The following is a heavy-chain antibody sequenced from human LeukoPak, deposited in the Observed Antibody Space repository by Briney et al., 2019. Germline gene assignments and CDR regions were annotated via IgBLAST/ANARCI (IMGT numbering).Heavy chain of an antibody. Sequence: GGSLRLSCAASGFTFSSYSMNWVRQAPGKGLEWVSSISSTSSYIYYADSMKGRFTISRDNAKNSLYLQMNSLRAEDTAVYYCARDGDYDYIWGSYRYRFDYWGQGTLVTVSS. CDR2: ISSTSSYI. D-gene: IGHD3-16*02. CDR1: GFTFSSYS. V-gene: IGHV3-21*01. CDR3: ARDGDYDYIWGSYRYRFDY. J-gene: IGHJ4*02.